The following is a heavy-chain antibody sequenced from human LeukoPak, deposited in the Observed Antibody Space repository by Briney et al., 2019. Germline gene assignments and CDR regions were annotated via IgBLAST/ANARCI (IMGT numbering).Heavy chain of an antibody. CDR3: ARVWGSSGWYSIDY. CDR2: IIPIFGTA. Sequence: SVKVSCKASGGTFTSYAISWVRQAPGQGLEWMGGIIPIFGTANYAQKFQGRVTITADEPTSTAYMELSSLRSEDTAVYYCARVWGSSGWYSIDYWGQGTLVTVSS. CDR1: GGTFTSYA. V-gene: IGHV1-69*13. J-gene: IGHJ4*02. D-gene: IGHD6-19*01.